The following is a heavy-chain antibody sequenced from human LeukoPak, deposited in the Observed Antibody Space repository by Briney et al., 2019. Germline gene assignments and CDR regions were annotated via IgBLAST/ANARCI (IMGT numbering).Heavy chain of an antibody. CDR3: ARDYYDSSAKGWFDP. Sequence: SETLSLTCTVSGGSISSYYWSWIRQPPGKGLEWIGYIYYSGSTTYNTSLKSRVTISVDTSKNQFSLKLSSVTAADTAVYYCARDYYDSSAKGWFDPWGQGTMVTVSS. D-gene: IGHD3-22*01. J-gene: IGHJ5*02. CDR1: GGSISSYY. CDR2: IYYSGST. V-gene: IGHV4-59*01.